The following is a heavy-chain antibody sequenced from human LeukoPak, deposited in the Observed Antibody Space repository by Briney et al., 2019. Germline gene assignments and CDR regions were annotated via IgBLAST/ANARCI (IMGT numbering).Heavy chain of an antibody. Sequence: ASVKVSCKASGFTFTSSAMQWVRQARGQRLEWIGWIVVGSGNTNYAQKFQERVTITRDMSTSTAYMELSSLRSEDTAVYYCARDPEGLYDYVWGSYRPNWFDPWGQGTLVTVSS. D-gene: IGHD3-16*02. V-gene: IGHV1-58*02. CDR3: ARDPEGLYDYVWGSYRPNWFDP. CDR2: IVVGSGNT. CDR1: GFTFTSSA. J-gene: IGHJ5*02.